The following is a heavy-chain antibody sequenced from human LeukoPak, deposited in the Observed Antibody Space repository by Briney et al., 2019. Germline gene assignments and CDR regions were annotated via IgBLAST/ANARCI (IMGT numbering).Heavy chain of an antibody. Sequence: SETLSLTCTVSGGSISSYYRSWIRQPPGKGLEWIGYIYYSGSTNYNPSLKSRVTISVDTSKNQFSLKLSSVTAADTAVYYCARDSVYYDSSGYYSTELYFDYWGQGTLVTVSS. V-gene: IGHV4-59*01. CDR2: IYYSGST. J-gene: IGHJ4*02. CDR3: ARDSVYYDSSGYYSTELYFDY. CDR1: GGSISSYY. D-gene: IGHD3-22*01.